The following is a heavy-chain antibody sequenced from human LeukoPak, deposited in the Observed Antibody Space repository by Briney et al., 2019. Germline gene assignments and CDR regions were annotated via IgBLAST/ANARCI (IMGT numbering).Heavy chain of an antibody. D-gene: IGHD3-3*01. Sequence: ASVEVSCKASGGTFSSYDINWVRQAAGQGLEWRGWMNPNSGNTGYAQKFQGRVTMTRNTSISTAYMELSSLRSEDTAVYYCARGKELRFLEWRRLDVWGQGTTVTVSS. V-gene: IGHV1-8*02. CDR2: MNPNSGNT. CDR1: GGTFSSYD. J-gene: IGHJ6*02. CDR3: ARGKELRFLEWRRLDV.